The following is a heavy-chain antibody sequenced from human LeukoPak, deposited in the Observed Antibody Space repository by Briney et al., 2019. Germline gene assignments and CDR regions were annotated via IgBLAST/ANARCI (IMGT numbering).Heavy chain of an antibody. D-gene: IGHD3-22*01. CDR2: IYHSGST. CDR3: ARGIYYDSSGYYREPFHYFDY. V-gene: IGHV4-30-2*01. Sequence: TLSLTCAVSGGSISSGGYSWSWIRQPPXTGLEWIGYIYHSGSTYYNPSLKSRVTISVDRSKNQFSLKLSSVTAADTAVYYCARGIYYDSSGYYREPFHYFDYWGQGTLVTVSS. CDR1: GGSISSGGYS. J-gene: IGHJ4*02.